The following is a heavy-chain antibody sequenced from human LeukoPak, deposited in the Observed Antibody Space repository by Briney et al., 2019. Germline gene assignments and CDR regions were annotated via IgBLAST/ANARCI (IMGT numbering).Heavy chain of an antibody. CDR1: GYTFTSYY. CDR2: INPIGGRT. CDR3: VRERGTYQRDAFDI. Sequence: ASVKVSCKASGYTFTSYYVHWVRQAPGQGLEWMGRINPIGGRTSNAQKFQGKVTMTRDTSTSTVYMELSSLRSEDTAVYFCVRERGTYQRDAFDIWGQGTMVTVSS. D-gene: IGHD2-2*01. V-gene: IGHV1-46*01. J-gene: IGHJ3*02.